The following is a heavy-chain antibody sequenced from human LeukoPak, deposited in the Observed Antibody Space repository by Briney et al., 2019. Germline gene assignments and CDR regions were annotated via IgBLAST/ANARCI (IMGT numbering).Heavy chain of an antibody. CDR3: ARHAAFAEYQSHLTHFDY. CDR1: GGSLSSYY. Sequence: PSETLSLTCTVSGGSLSSYYWSWIRQPPGKRLEWIGYIYHSGSTNYNSSLKSRVTISVDTSKNQFSLKLSSVTAADTAVYYCARHAAFAEYQSHLTHFDYWGQGTLVTVSS. J-gene: IGHJ4*02. V-gene: IGHV4-59*08. CDR2: IYHSGST. D-gene: IGHD2-2*01.